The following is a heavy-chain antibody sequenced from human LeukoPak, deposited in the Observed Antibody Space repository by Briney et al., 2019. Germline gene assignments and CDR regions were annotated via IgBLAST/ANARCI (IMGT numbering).Heavy chain of an antibody. CDR1: GYSFTNYW. CDR2: IDPSDSYT. CDR3: ARRSYNCGGDCYPQSLDY. V-gene: IGHV5-10-1*01. J-gene: IGHJ4*02. D-gene: IGHD2-21*02. Sequence: GESLKISCKGSGYSFTNYWITWVRQMPGKGLEWMGKIDPSDSYTDYSPSFQSHVTISADKSISTAYLQWSSLKASDTAMYYCARRSYNCGGDCYPQSLDYWGQGTLVTVSS.